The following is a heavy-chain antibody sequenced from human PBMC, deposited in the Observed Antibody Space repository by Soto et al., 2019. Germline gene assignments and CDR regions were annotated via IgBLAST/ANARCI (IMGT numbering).Heavy chain of an antibody. J-gene: IGHJ4*02. Sequence: ASVKVSCKASGYTFTSYDINWVRQATGQGLEWMGWMNPNSGNTGYAQKFQGRVTMTRNTSISTAYMELSSLRSEDTAVYYCARDYTSSYNYDSTNYGYFDFWGLGTLVTVPQ. CDR2: MNPNSGNT. CDR3: ARDYTSSYNYDSTNYGYFDF. CDR1: GYTFTSYD. V-gene: IGHV1-8*01. D-gene: IGHD3-22*01.